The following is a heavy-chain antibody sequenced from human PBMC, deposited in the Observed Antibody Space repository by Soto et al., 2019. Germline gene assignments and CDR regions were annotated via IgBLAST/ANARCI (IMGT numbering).Heavy chain of an antibody. CDR3: ARGPGTHYYYYYYMDV. D-gene: IGHD6-13*01. CDR2: INHSGST. J-gene: IGHJ6*03. V-gene: IGHV4-34*01. CDR1: GGSFSGYY. Sequence: SETLSLTCAVYGGSFSGYYWSWIRQPPGKGLEWIGEINHSGSTNYNPSLKSRVTVSVDTSKNPFSLKLSSVTAADTAVYYCARGPGTHYYYYYYMDVWGKGTTVTVSS.